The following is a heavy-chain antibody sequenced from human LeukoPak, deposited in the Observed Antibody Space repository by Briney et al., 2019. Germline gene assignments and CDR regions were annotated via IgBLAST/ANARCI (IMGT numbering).Heavy chain of an antibody. CDR1: GFTFSSDT. CDR3: AKGSSGNYYY. Sequence: GGSLRLSCVASGFTFSSDTMTWVRQAPGKALEWVSSVTESGGITSYADSVKGRFTISRNNSKNTLYLQMNSLRADDTATYYCAKGSSGNYYYWGQGTLVTVSS. J-gene: IGHJ4*02. D-gene: IGHD3-10*01. V-gene: IGHV3-23*01. CDR2: VTESGGIT.